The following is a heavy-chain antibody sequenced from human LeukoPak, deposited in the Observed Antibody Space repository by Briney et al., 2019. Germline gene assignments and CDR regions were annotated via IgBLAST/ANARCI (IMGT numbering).Heavy chain of an antibody. CDR3: ARATLTPPSTFDL. D-gene: IGHD1-1*01. J-gene: IGHJ3*01. Sequence: GRFTISRDNSKNTLYLQMGSLRAEDMAVYYCARATLTPPSTFDLWGQATMVTVSS. V-gene: IGHV3-64*01.